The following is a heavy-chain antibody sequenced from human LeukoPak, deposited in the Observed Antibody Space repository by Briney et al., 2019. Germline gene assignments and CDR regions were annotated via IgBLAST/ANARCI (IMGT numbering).Heavy chain of an antibody. Sequence: ASVKVSCKASGYTFTSYDINWVRQATGQGLEWMGWMNPNSGNTGYAQKFQGRVTMTRNTSISTAYMELSSLRSEDTAVYYGARVSSNYYDSSGYRWNWFDPWGQGTLVTVSS. V-gene: IGHV1-8*01. CDR3: ARVSSNYYDSSGYRWNWFDP. CDR1: GYTFTSYD. CDR2: MNPNSGNT. J-gene: IGHJ5*02. D-gene: IGHD3-22*01.